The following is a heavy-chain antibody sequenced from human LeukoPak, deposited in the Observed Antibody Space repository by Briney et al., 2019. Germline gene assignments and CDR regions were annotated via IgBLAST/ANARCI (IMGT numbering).Heavy chain of an antibody. V-gene: IGHV3-74*03. J-gene: IGHJ4*02. CDR2: INTDGTTT. CDR3: VRSLGADDF. CDR1: GSTFSRSW. D-gene: IGHD1-26*01. Sequence: PGGSLRLSCVAFGSTFSRSWIHWVRQVPGKGLVWVSRINTDGTTTTYADSVKGRFTISRDNAKNTGYLQMSSLRADDSALYYCVRSLGADDFWGQGTLVTVSS.